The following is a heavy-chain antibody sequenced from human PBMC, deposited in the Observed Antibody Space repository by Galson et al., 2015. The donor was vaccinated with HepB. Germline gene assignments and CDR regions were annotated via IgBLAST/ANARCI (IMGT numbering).Heavy chain of an antibody. Sequence: SLRLSCAASGFTLRNYAMNWVRQAPGKGLEWVSTLSGSGGSTYYADSVKGRFTISRDYSKNTLYLQMSSLRAEDTAVYYCAKRGGYNWNDGPFDDWGQGTLVTVSS. CDR1: GFTLRNYA. V-gene: IGHV3-23*01. CDR3: AKRGGYNWNDGPFDD. J-gene: IGHJ4*02. CDR2: LSGSGGST. D-gene: IGHD1-1*01.